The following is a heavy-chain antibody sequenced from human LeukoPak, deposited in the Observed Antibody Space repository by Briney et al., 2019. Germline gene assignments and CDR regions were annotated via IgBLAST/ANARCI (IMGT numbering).Heavy chain of an antibody. CDR1: GFTFSSYA. J-gene: IGHJ6*02. CDR2: ISGSGGST. V-gene: IGHV3-23*01. CDR3: AKDSVNTTYSSSWYGYYYYYYGMDV. Sequence: GGSLRLSCAASGFTFSSYAMSWVRQAPGKGLEWVSAISGSGGSTYYADSVKGRFTISRDNSKNTLYLQMNSLRAEDTAVYYCAKDSVNTTYSSSWYGYYYYYYGMDVWGQGTTVTVSS. D-gene: IGHD6-13*01.